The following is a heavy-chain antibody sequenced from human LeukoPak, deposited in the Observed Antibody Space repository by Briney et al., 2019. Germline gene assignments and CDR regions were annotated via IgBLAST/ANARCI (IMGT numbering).Heavy chain of an antibody. J-gene: IGHJ4*02. D-gene: IGHD3-22*01. CDR1: GLTFRDYS. CDR3: ARGCGLHLSPASSYYDSRCRYFDD. V-gene: IGHV3-48*04. Sequence: GGSLRLSCAASGLTFRDYSMEWVRQAPGKGLGWISYISSTSTTIYYAGSAKGRFTTSRDNAKTSLYLQMNSLRAEDTAVYYCARGCGLHLSPASSYYDSRCRYFDDWGQGTLVTVSS. CDR2: ISSTSTTI.